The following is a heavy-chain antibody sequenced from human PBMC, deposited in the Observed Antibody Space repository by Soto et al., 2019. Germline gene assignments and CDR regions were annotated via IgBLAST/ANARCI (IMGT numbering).Heavy chain of an antibody. Sequence: QVQLVQSGAEVKKPGASVRVSCKASGYTFTSYDINWVQQAPGQGLEWMGWMNPNSGNTGYAQKFQGRVTMTRNTSISTAYMELSSLRSEDTAVYYCARVRIAAARGAYYYYGMDVWGQGTTVTVSS. D-gene: IGHD6-13*01. CDR3: ARVRIAAARGAYYYYGMDV. CDR2: MNPNSGNT. V-gene: IGHV1-8*01. CDR1: GYTFTSYD. J-gene: IGHJ6*02.